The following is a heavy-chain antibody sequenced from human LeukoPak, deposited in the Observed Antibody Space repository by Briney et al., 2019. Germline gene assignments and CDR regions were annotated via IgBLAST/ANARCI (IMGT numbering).Heavy chain of an antibody. Sequence: SETLSLTCAVYGGSFSGFYWSWIRQPPGKGLEWIGEINHSGSTYYNPSLESRVTISVDTSKNQFSLKLTSVTAADTAVYYCATLGEYYDSSGYYYNWGQGTLVTVSS. J-gene: IGHJ4*02. D-gene: IGHD3-22*01. CDR1: GGSFSGFY. CDR2: INHSGST. CDR3: ATLGEYYDSSGYYYN. V-gene: IGHV4-34*01.